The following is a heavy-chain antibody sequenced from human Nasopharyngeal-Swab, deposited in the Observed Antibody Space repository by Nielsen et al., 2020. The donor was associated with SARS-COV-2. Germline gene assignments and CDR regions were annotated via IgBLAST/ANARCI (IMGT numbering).Heavy chain of an antibody. Sequence: WIRQPPGKGLEWVSGISGGVDSTYYADSMKGRFTISRDNSKNTLYLLMNSLRVEDTAVYYCAKAMGSVYDTSGHYNAFDIWGQGTTVTVSS. CDR3: AKAMGSVYDTSGHYNAFDI. D-gene: IGHD3-22*01. J-gene: IGHJ3*02. V-gene: IGHV3-23*01. CDR2: ISGGVDST.